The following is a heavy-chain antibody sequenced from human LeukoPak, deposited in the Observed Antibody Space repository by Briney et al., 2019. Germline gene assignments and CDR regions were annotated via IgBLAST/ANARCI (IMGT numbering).Heavy chain of an antibody. D-gene: IGHD2-15*01. Sequence: GGSLRLSCAASGCMFSSYWMSWGRQSPGKGLGWVGNVKQDGSERYNVDSVKGRFTISRDNAKNSLYLQMNSLRAEDTAVYHCARGRYCSGGSSYGPLRYYFEYWGQGTLVTVSS. CDR2: VKQDGSER. CDR1: GCMFSSYW. J-gene: IGHJ4*02. V-gene: IGHV3-7*01. CDR3: ARGRYCSGGSSYGPLRYYFEY.